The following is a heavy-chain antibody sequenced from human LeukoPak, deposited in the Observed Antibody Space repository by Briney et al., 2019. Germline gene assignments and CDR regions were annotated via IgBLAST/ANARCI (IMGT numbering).Heavy chain of an antibody. D-gene: IGHD6-19*01. CDR3: ARGPRDTSGWWGWFDT. J-gene: IGHJ5*02. CDR1: GGSISSYY. CDR2: INHSGTT. V-gene: IGHV4-34*01. Sequence: SETLSLTCTVSGGSISSYYWSWIRQPPGKGLEWIGEINHSGTTNYNPSLMSRVTISVDPSKNQFSLKLTSVTAADTSVYYCARGPRDTSGWWGWFDTWGQGNLVSVSS.